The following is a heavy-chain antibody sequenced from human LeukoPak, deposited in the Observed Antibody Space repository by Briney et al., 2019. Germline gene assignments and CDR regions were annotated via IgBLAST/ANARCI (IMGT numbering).Heavy chain of an antibody. CDR1: GYTFTSYG. Sequence: ASVKVSCKASGYTFTSYGISWVRQAPGQGLEWMGWISAYNGNTNYAQKLQGRVTMTTDTSTSTAYMELRSLRSDDTAVYYCARGASYYDFWSGDRAFDIWGQGTMVTVSS. D-gene: IGHD3-3*01. CDR3: ARGASYYDFWSGDRAFDI. J-gene: IGHJ3*02. V-gene: IGHV1-18*01. CDR2: ISAYNGNT.